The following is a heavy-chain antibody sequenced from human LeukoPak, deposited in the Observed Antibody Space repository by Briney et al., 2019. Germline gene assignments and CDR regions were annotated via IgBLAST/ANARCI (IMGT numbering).Heavy chain of an antibody. Sequence: PSETLSLTCTVSGGSISSGGYYWGWIRQHPGKGLEWIGYIYYSGSTYYNPSLKSGVTISVNTTKNEFSLKLSSVTASDTAVYYCARHFPRIAVAGTDAFDIWGQGTMVTVSS. CDR2: IYYSGST. V-gene: IGHV4-31*03. CDR3: ARHFPRIAVAGTDAFDI. J-gene: IGHJ3*02. CDR1: GGSISSGGYY. D-gene: IGHD6-19*01.